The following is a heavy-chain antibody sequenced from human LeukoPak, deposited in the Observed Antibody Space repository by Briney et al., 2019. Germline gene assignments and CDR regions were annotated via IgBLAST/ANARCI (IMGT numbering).Heavy chain of an antibody. CDR1: GFTFSSYG. D-gene: IGHD3-22*01. CDR3: AKDWYYYDSSGYYDY. J-gene: IGHJ4*02. CDR2: ISYDGSNK. Sequence: GGSLRLSCAASGFTFSSYGMHWVRQAPGKGLEWVAVISYDGSNKYYADSVKGRFTISRDNSKNTLYLQMNSLRAEDTAVYYCAKDWYYYDSSGYYDYWGQGTLVTVSS. V-gene: IGHV3-30*18.